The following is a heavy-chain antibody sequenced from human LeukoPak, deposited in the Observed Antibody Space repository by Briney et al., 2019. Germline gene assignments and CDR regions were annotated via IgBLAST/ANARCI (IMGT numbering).Heavy chain of an antibody. D-gene: IGHD2-2*01. V-gene: IGHV3-66*01. CDR1: GFTVSSNY. Sequence: PGGSLRLSCAASGFTVSSNYMSWVRRAPGKGLEWVSVIYSGGSTYYADSVKGRFTISRDNSKNTLYLQMNSLRAEDTAVYYCARGGYCSSTSCYADYFDYWGQGTLVTVSS. CDR2: IYSGGST. J-gene: IGHJ4*02. CDR3: ARGGYCSSTSCYADYFDY.